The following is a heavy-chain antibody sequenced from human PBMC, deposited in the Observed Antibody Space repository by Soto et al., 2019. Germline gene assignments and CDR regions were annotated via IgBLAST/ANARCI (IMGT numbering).Heavy chain of an antibody. CDR1: GGTFSSYA. V-gene: IGHV1-69*01. Sequence: QVQLVQSGAEVKKPGSSVKVSCKASGGTFSSYAISWVRQAPGQGLEWMGGIIPIFGTANYAQKFQGRVTITADESKSTAYMELSSLRSEDTAVYYCARDRRAYYDSRGAFDIWGQGTMVTVSS. D-gene: IGHD3-22*01. CDR3: ARDRRAYYDSRGAFDI. CDR2: IIPIFGTA. J-gene: IGHJ3*02.